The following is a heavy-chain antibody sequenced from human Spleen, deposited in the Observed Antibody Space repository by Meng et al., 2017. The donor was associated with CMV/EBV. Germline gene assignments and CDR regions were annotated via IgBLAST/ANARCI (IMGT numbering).Heavy chain of an antibody. V-gene: IGHV3-21*01. CDR2: ISSSGDDK. CDR3: ARDTLYYGMDV. J-gene: IGHJ6*02. CDR1: GFTFSTYT. Sequence: GESLKNSCAASGFTFSTYTMNWVRQAPGKGLEWVSSISSSGDDKFYADSVKGRFTISRDNAKNSLYLQMNSLRAEDTAVYYCARDTLYYGMDVWGQGTTVTVSS.